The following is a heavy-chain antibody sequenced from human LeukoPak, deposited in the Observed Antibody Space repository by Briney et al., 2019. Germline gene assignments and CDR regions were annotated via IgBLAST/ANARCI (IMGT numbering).Heavy chain of an antibody. V-gene: IGHV3-21*01. CDR3: AREGHQLWSTGNKYYFDY. D-gene: IGHD5-18*01. CDR1: GFTFSSYS. CDR2: ISSSSSYI. Sequence: GGSLRLSCAASGFTFSSYSMNWVRQAPGKGLEWVSSISSSSSYIYYADSVKGRFTISRDNAKNSLYLQMNSLGAEDTAVYYCAREGHQLWSTGNKYYFDYWGQGTLVTVSS. J-gene: IGHJ4*02.